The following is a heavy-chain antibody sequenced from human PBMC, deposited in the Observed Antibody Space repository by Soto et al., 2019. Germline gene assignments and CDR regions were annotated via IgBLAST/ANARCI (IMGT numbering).Heavy chain of an antibody. CDR2: INNDGSYT. Sequence: GGSLRLSCAASGFTFSSYWMHLVRQAPGKGLVWVSCINNDGSYTSYADSVKGRFTVSRDNAKNTLYLQMNSLRAEDTAVYYCARVGLGALDIWGQGTMVTVSS. V-gene: IGHV3-74*01. CDR3: ARVGLGALDI. D-gene: IGHD7-27*01. CDR1: GFTFSSYW. J-gene: IGHJ3*02.